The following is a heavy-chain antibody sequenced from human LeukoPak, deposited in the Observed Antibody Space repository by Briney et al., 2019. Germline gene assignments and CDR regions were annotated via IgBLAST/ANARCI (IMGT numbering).Heavy chain of an antibody. CDR2: INHIGST. CDR1: RGSFSGYY. D-gene: IGHD6-19*01. CDR3: ARGGWAVAGTKYFQH. J-gene: IGHJ1*01. Sequence: PSETLSLTCAVYRGSFSGYYWSWIRQPPGKGLEWVGEINHIGSTNYNPCLKSRVTISVDTSKNQFCLKLSSVTAEDTAVYYCARGGWAVAGTKYFQHWGQGTLVTVSS. V-gene: IGHV4-34*01.